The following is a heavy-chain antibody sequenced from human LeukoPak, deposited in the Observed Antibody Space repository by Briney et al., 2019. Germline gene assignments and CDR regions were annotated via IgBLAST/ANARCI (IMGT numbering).Heavy chain of an antibody. CDR1: GFTVSSSS. J-gene: IGHJ4*02. CDR3: VRNEI. CDR2: ISSDGNT. V-gene: IGHV3-66*01. Sequence: GGSLRLSCAASGFTVSSSSMNWVRLGPGKGLEWVSVISSDGNTYYADSVKGRFTISRDNSRNTLSLQMHGLRADDTAVYYCVRNEIWGQGALVTVSS. D-gene: IGHD5-24*01.